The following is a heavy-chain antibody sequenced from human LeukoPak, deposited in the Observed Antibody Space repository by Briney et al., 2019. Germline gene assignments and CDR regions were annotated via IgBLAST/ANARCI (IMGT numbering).Heavy chain of an antibody. CDR3: AKDQGRYCSSTSCYPFDY. Sequence: GGSLRLSCAASGFTFSSYGMHWVRQAPGKGLEWVAVISYDGSNKYYADSVKGRFTISRDNSKNTLYLQMNSLRAEDTAVYYCAKDQGRYCSSTSCYPFDYWGQGTLVTVSS. CDR2: ISYDGSNK. CDR1: GFTFSSYG. V-gene: IGHV3-30*18. J-gene: IGHJ4*02. D-gene: IGHD2-2*01.